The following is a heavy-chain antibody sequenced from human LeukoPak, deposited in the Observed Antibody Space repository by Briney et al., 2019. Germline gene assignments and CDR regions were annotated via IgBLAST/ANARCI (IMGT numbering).Heavy chain of an antibody. D-gene: IGHD6-13*01. V-gene: IGHV3-23*01. CDR3: AKLPVAGTGGWPNYWYFDL. CDR1: GFTFSSYG. J-gene: IGHJ2*01. Sequence: GGSLRLSCAASGFTFSSYGMHWVRQAPGKGLEWVSAISGSGGSTYYADSVKGRFTISRDSSKNTLYLQMNSLRAEDTAVYDCAKLPVAGTGGWPNYWYFDLWGRGTLVTVSS. CDR2: ISGSGGST.